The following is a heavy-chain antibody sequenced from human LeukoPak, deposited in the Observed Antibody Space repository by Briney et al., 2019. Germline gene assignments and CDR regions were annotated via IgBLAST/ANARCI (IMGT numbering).Heavy chain of an antibody. Sequence: GGSLRLSCAASGFTFSSYWMTWVRQAPGKGLEWVANIKQDASERYYVDSVKGRFTISRDNAKNSLYLQMNSLRAEDTAVYYCAAPTAGTWHFDYWGQGTLVTVSS. CDR2: IKQDASER. D-gene: IGHD1-1*01. CDR3: AAPTAGTWHFDY. CDR1: GFTFSSYW. V-gene: IGHV3-7*01. J-gene: IGHJ4*02.